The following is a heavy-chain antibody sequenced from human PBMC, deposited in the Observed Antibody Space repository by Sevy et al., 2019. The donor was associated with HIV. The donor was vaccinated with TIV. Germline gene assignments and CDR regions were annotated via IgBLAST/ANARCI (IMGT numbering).Heavy chain of an antibody. Sequence: SETLSPTCSVSGGSISSFYWSWIRQPPGKGLEWIGYIYYNGSTNHNPSLRKRVTTSVDTSKNQFSLKLSSVTAADTAVYFCARGKVLFDYWGQGTLVTVSS. V-gene: IGHV4-59*01. D-gene: IGHD2-8*01. J-gene: IGHJ4*02. CDR3: ARGKVLFDY. CDR2: IYYNGST. CDR1: GGSISSFY.